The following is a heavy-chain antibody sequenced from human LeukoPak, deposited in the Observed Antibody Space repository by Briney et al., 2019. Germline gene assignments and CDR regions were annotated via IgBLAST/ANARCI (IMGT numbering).Heavy chain of an antibody. CDR2: IYYSGST. CDR1: GGSISSGDYY. CDR3: ARGASITIFGVVEFYGMDV. J-gene: IGHJ6*02. V-gene: IGHV4-30-4*01. Sequence: SQTLSLTCTVSGGSISSGDYYWSWLRQPPGKGLEWIGYIYYSGSTYYNPSLKSRVTISVDTSKNQFSLKLSSVTAADTAVYYCARGASITIFGVVEFYGMDVWGQGTTVTVSS. D-gene: IGHD3-3*01.